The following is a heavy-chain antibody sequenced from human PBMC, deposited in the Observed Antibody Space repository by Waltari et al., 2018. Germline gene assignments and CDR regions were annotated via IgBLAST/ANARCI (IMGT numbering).Heavy chain of an antibody. CDR1: GGSISSGSYY. D-gene: IGHD3-10*01. CDR3: ARGLYYYGSGRYYGMDV. CDR2: IYTSVSS. Sequence: QVQLQESGPGLVKPSQTLSLTCTVSGGSISSGSYYWSWIRQPAGKGLEWIGRIYTSVSSNYNPALKSRVTISVDTSKNQFSLKLSSVTAADTAVYYGARGLYYYGSGRYYGMDVWGQGTTFTVSS. J-gene: IGHJ6*02. V-gene: IGHV4-61*02.